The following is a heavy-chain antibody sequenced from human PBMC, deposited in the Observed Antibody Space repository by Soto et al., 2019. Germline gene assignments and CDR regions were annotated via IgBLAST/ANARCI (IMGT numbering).Heavy chain of an antibody. Sequence: GESVKISCKGSGYSFTSYWIGWVRQMPGKGLEWMGIIYPGDSDTRYSPSFQGQVTISADKSISTAYLQWSSLKASDTAMYYCARHVAAADYYYGMDVWGQGTTVTVS. CDR1: GYSFTSYW. D-gene: IGHD6-13*01. CDR3: ARHVAAADYYYGMDV. CDR2: IYPGDSDT. V-gene: IGHV5-51*01. J-gene: IGHJ6*02.